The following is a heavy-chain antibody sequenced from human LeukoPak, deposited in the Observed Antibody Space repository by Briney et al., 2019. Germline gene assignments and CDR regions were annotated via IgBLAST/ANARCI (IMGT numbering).Heavy chain of an antibody. J-gene: IGHJ4*02. CDR2: IIPIFGTA. D-gene: IGHD3-22*01. Sequence: GASVKVSRKASGGTFSSYAISWVRQAPGQGLEWMGGIIPIFGTANYAQKFQGRVTITTDESTSTAYMELSSLRSEDTAVYYCARGDYYDSSALGYFDYWGQGTLVTVSS. V-gene: IGHV1-69*05. CDR3: ARGDYYDSSALGYFDY. CDR1: GGTFSSYA.